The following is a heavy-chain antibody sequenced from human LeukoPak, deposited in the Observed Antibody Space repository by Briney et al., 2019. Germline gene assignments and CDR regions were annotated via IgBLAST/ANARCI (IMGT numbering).Heavy chain of an antibody. CDR3: ARPGTTAGAFDI. V-gene: IGHV1-46*01. D-gene: IGHD1-1*01. CDR1: GYTFTSYY. J-gene: IGHJ3*02. Sequence: ASVEVSCKASGYTFTSYYMHWVRQAPGQGLEWMGIINPSGGSTSYAQKFQGRVTMTRDMSTSTVYMELSSLRSEDTAVYYCARPGTTAGAFDIWGQGTMVTVSS. CDR2: INPSGGST.